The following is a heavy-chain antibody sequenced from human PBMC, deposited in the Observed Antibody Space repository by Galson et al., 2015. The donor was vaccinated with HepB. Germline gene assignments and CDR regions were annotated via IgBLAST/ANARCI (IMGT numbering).Heavy chain of an antibody. J-gene: IGHJ6*02. CDR2: INPSGGST. V-gene: IGHV1-46*01. Sequence: SCKASGYTFTSYYMHWVRQAPGQGLEWMGIINPSGGSTSYAQKFQGRVTMTRDTSTSTVYMELSSLRSEDTAVYYCARENYGDSKRGDYYYYGMDVWGQGTTVTVSS. CDR1: GYTFTSYY. D-gene: IGHD4-17*01. CDR3: ARENYGDSKRGDYYYYGMDV.